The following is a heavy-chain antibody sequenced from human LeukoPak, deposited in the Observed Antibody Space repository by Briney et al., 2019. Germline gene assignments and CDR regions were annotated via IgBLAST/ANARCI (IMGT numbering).Heavy chain of an antibody. CDR2: ITGGGGST. V-gene: IGHV3-23*01. Sequence: GGSLRLSCAASGFTFSSYAMSWVRQAPGKGLEWVSAITGGGGSTYYADSVKGRFTISRDNSKNTLYLQMNSLRAEDTAVYYCAKVPSLILINWFDPWGQGTLVTVSS. CDR1: GFTFSSYA. D-gene: IGHD3-16*01. CDR3: AKVPSLILINWFDP. J-gene: IGHJ5*02.